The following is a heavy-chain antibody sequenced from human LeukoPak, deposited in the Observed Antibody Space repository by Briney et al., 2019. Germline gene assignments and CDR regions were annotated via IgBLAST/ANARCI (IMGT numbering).Heavy chain of an antibody. J-gene: IGHJ6*02. CDR3: ARPLDSSGYHYYYYGMDV. Sequence: PSETLSLTCAVYGGSFSGYYWSWIRQPPGKGLEWIGEINHSGSTNYNPSLKSRVTISVDTSKNQFSLKLGSVTAADTAVYYCARPLDSSGYHYYYYGMDVWGQGTTVTVSS. V-gene: IGHV4-34*01. CDR2: INHSGST. D-gene: IGHD3-22*01. CDR1: GGSFSGYY.